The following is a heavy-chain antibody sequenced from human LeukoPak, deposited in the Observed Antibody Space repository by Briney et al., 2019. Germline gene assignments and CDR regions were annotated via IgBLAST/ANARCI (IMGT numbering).Heavy chain of an antibody. Sequence: GGSLRLSCAASGFTFSSYSMNWVRQAPGKGLEWVSVIYSGGGTYYADSVKGRFTISRDTSKNTLYLQMNNLRAEDTAIYYCAREISGYYFDYWGQGTLVTVSS. CDR2: IYSGGGT. CDR3: AREISGYYFDY. CDR1: GFTFSSYS. V-gene: IGHV3-53*01. D-gene: IGHD3-9*01. J-gene: IGHJ4*02.